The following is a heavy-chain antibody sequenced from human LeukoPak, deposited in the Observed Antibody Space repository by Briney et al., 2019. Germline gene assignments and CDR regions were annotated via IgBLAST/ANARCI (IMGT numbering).Heavy chain of an antibody. CDR3: ARNPDYGDYIDY. J-gene: IGHJ4*02. CDR1: GFTFSSYC. CDR2: IKQDGSEK. D-gene: IGHD4-17*01. V-gene: IGHV3-7*01. Sequence: PGGSLRLSCAASGFTFSSYCMSWVRQAPGKGLEWVANIKQDGSEKYYVDSVKGRFTISRDNAKNSLYLQMNSLRAEDTAVYYCARNPDYGDYIDYWGQGTLVTVSS.